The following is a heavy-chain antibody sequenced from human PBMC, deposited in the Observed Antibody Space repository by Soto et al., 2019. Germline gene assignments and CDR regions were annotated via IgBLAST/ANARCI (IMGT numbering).Heavy chain of an antibody. Sequence: PGGSLRLSCAASGFTFSSYAMSWVRQAPGKGLEWVSTISGSGGSTYYADSVKGRFTISRDNSKNTLFLQMNSLRAEDTAVYYCAEVLLRFLEDLRGGMDVWGQGTTVTVSS. J-gene: IGHJ6*02. CDR1: GFTFSSYA. D-gene: IGHD3-3*01. CDR3: AEVLLRFLEDLRGGMDV. V-gene: IGHV3-23*01. CDR2: ISGSGGST.